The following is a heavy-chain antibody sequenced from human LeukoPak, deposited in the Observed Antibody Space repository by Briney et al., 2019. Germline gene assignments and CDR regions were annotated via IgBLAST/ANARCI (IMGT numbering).Heavy chain of an antibody. CDR1: GFTFSSYA. CDR2: ISYDGSNK. D-gene: IGHD5-18*01. CDR3: AREEGYSYGYGFYYYYGMDV. V-gene: IGHV3-30-3*01. J-gene: IGHJ6*02. Sequence: GGSLRLSCAASGFTFSSYAMHWVRQAPGKGLEWVAVISYDGSNKYYADSVKGRFTISRDNSKNTLYVQMNSLRAEDTAVYYCAREEGYSYGYGFYYYYGMDVWGQGTTVTVSS.